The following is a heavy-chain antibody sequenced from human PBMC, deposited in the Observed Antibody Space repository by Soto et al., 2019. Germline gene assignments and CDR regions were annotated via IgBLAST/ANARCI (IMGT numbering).Heavy chain of an antibody. V-gene: IGHV4-34*01. CDR2: INHSGST. CDR1: GGSFSGYY. Sequence: SETLSLTCAVYGGSFSGYYWSWIRQPPGKGLEWIGEINHSGSTNYNPSLKSRVTISVDTSKNQFSLKLSSVTAADTAVYYCARVGQQLVLGAGYFDYWGQGTLVTVSS. CDR3: ARVGQQLVLGAGYFDY. J-gene: IGHJ4*02. D-gene: IGHD6-13*01.